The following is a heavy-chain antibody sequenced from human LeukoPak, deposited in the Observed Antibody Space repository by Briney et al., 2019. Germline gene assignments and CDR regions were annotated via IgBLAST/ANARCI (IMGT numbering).Heavy chain of an antibody. CDR3: AKETYFYDNSVQDPGVYYYYAMDV. D-gene: IGHD3-22*01. CDR1: GGTFTSYA. Sequence: ASVKVSCKASGGTFTSYAISWVRQAPGQGLEWMGGIIPIFGTANYAQKFQGRVTITADESTSTAYMELSSLRSEDSAVYFCAKETYFYDNSVQDPGVYYYYAMDVWGQGTTVTVSS. CDR2: IIPIFGTA. V-gene: IGHV1-69*13. J-gene: IGHJ6*02.